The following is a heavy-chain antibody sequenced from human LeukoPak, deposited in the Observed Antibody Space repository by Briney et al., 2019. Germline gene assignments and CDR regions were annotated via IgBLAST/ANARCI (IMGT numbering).Heavy chain of an antibody. D-gene: IGHD3-22*01. V-gene: IGHV4-59*11. J-gene: IGHJ4*02. CDR3: ARGNGFTYYYDSSGYEFDY. Sequence: SETLSLTCTVSGGSISSHYWSWIRQPPGKGLEWIGYIYYSGSTNYNPSLKSRVTISVDTSKSQFSLKLSSVTAADTAVYYCARGNGFTYYYDSSGYEFDYWGQGTLVTVSS. CDR2: IYYSGST. CDR1: GGSISSHY.